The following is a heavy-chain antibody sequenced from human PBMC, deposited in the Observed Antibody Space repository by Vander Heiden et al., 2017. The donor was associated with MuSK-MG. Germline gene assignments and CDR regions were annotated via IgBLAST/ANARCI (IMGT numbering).Heavy chain of an antibody. J-gene: IGHJ4*02. D-gene: IGHD3-22*01. V-gene: IGHV3-49*04. CDR1: GFTFGDYA. Sequence: VQLVESGGGLVQPGRSLRLSCTASGFTFGDYAMSWVRQAPGKGLEWVGFIRSKAYGGTTEYAASGKGRFTISRDDSKSIAYLQMNSLKTEDTAVYYCTSDYNDSSGYPNGDYWGQGTLVAVSS. CDR2: IRSKAYGGTT. CDR3: TSDYNDSSGYPNGDY.